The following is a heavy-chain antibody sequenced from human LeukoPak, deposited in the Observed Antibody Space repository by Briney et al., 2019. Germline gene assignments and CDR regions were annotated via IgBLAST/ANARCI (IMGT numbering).Heavy chain of an antibody. CDR2: ISGSGGST. D-gene: IGHD2-2*01. Sequence: PGGSLRLSCAASRFSFSAYPMGWVRQAPGKGLEWVSAISGSGGSTYYADSVKGRLTISRDNSKNSLYLQMNSLRAEDTAVYYCARVGCSSTSCPTTYWGQGTLVTVSS. CDR1: RFSFSAYP. J-gene: IGHJ4*02. CDR3: ARVGCSSTSCPTTY. V-gene: IGHV3-23*01.